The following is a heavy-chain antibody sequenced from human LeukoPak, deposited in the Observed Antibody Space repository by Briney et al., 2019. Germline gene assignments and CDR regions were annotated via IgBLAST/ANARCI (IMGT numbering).Heavy chain of an antibody. CDR3: AKNRVTMIVVVTTPDY. J-gene: IGHJ4*02. CDR2: ISGNGGST. V-gene: IGHV3-64*01. Sequence: GGSLRLSCAASGFTFSSYVMHWVRQAPGKGLEYVSAISGNGGSTYYANSEKGRFNISRDNSKNTLYLQMGSLRAEDMAVYYCAKNRVTMIVVVTTPDYWGQGTLVTVSS. D-gene: IGHD3-22*01. CDR1: GFTFSSYV.